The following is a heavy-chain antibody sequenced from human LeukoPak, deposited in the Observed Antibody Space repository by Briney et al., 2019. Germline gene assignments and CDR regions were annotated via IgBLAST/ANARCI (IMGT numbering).Heavy chain of an antibody. CDR2: ISAYNGNT. V-gene: IGHV1-18*04. CDR3: ARIHSSGWYSVGYYYMDV. Sequence: ASVKVSCKASGYTFTDYYMHWVRQAPGQGFEWMGWISAYNGNTNYAQKLQGRVTMTTDTSTSTAYMDLRSLRSDDTAVYYRARIHSSGWYSVGYYYMDVWGKGTTVTVSS. CDR1: GYTFTDYY. J-gene: IGHJ6*03. D-gene: IGHD6-19*01.